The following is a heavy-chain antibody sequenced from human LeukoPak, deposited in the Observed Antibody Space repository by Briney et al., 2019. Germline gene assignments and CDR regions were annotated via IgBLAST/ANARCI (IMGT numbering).Heavy chain of an antibody. D-gene: IGHD6-13*01. CDR3: AGVGIAAAGTEFFFDP. CDR1: GYTLTELS. CDR2: FDPEDGET. J-gene: IGHJ5*02. V-gene: IGHV1-24*01. Sequence: GASVKVSCKVSGYTLTELSMHWVRQAPGKGLEWMGGFDPEDGETIYAQKFQGRVTMTEDTSTDTAYMELSSLRSEDTAVCYCAGVGIAAAGTEFFFDPWGQGTPVTVSP.